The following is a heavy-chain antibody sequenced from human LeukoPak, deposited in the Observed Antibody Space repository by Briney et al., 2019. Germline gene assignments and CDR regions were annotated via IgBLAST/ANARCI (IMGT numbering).Heavy chain of an antibody. J-gene: IGHJ1*01. CDR3: AKAGLMGGYNEYFQH. V-gene: IGHV3-23*01. D-gene: IGHD3-22*01. CDR1: GFTFSTYA. CDR2: ISGGGDK. Sequence: GGSLRLSCAASGFTFSTYAMSWVRQAPGKGLEWVTTISGGGDKQYADHVKGRFTVSRDDSKNTLYLQMNSLRAEDTALYYCAKAGLMGGYNEYFQHWGQAPWSPSPQ.